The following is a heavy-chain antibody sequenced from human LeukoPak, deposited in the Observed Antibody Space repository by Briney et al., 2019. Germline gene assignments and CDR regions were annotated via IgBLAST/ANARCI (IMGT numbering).Heavy chain of an antibody. J-gene: IGHJ4*02. Sequence: ASVKVSCKASGYTFTDYYLHWVRQAPGQGFECMGWINPHTGVTDYAHKFQGRVTMTRDTSISTAYIELSSLKSDDTAVYYCARDTVAWDFDFWGQGTLVTVSS. CDR1: GYTFTDYY. D-gene: IGHD4-23*01. CDR3: ARDTVAWDFDF. CDR2: INPHTGVT. V-gene: IGHV1-2*07.